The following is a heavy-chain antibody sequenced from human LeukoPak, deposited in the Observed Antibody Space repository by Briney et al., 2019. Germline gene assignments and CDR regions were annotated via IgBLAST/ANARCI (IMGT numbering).Heavy chain of an antibody. CDR1: GFTFSSYA. J-gene: IGHJ1*01. CDR3: ERDQYYYDSSGSPRYFQH. CDR2: ISGSGTST. D-gene: IGHD3-22*01. V-gene: IGHV3-23*01. Sequence: GGSLRLSCAASGFTFSSYAMSWVRQAPGKGLEWVSAISGSGTSTYYADSVKGRFTISRDNSKNTLYLQMNSLRAEDTAVYYCERDQYYYDSSGSPRYFQHWGQGTLVTVSS.